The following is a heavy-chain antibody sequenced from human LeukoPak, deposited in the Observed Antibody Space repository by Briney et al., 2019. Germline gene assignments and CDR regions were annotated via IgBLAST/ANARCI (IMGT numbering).Heavy chain of an antibody. CDR2: VSGSGGST. V-gene: IGHV3-23*01. J-gene: IGHJ4*02. CDR1: AFTFRPYA. Sequence: QPGGSLRLTCAASAFTFRPYAMIWVRQAPGKGLEWVSTVSGSGGSTHYADSVKGRFTISRDNSNNTLYLEMNSLRAEDTAVYYCAKGAASRGCTYVANWGQGTLVTVSS. D-gene: IGHD5-18*01. CDR3: AKGAASRGCTYVAN.